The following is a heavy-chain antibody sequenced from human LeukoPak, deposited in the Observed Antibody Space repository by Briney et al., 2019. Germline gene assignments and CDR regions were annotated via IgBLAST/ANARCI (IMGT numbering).Heavy chain of an antibody. D-gene: IGHD3-10*01. CDR3: ARLRGGELSKYYFDY. CDR1: GYSFTTYW. J-gene: IGHJ4*02. Sequence: GESLKISCQGSGYSFTTYWIGWVRQMPGKGLEWMGIISPGDSDTRYSPSFQGQVTVSADKPISTAYLQWSSLKASDTAMYYCARLRGGELSKYYFDYWGQGTLVSVSS. V-gene: IGHV5-51*01. CDR2: ISPGDSDT.